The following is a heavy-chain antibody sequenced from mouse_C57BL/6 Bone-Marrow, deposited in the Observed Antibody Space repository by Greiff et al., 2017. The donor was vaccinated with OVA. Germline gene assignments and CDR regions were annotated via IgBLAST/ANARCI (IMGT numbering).Heavy chain of an antibody. J-gene: IGHJ2*01. CDR2: IDPNSGGT. D-gene: IGHD2-2*01. CDR1: GYTFTSYW. V-gene: IGHV1-72*01. CDR3: ALIYYGYDGGYYFDY. Sequence: QVQLKQPGAELVKPGASVKLSCKASGYTFTSYWMHWVKQRPGRGLEWIGRIDPNSGGTKYNEKFKSKATLTVDKPSSTAHMQLSSLTSEDSAVYYCALIYYGYDGGYYFDYWGQGTTLTVSS.